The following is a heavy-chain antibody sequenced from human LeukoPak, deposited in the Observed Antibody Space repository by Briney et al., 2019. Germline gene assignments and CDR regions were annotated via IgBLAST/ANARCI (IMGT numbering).Heavy chain of an antibody. D-gene: IGHD2-2*01. CDR1: GFTFSSYW. CDR3: ARGRGYCSSTSCYSSSWFDP. Sequence: GGSLRLSCAASGFTFSSYWMHWVRQAPGKGLVWVSRINSDGSSTSYADSVKGRFTISRDNAKNTLYLQMNSLRAEDTAVYYCARGRGYCSSTSCYSSSWFDPWGQGTLVTVSS. J-gene: IGHJ5*02. V-gene: IGHV3-74*01. CDR2: INSDGSST.